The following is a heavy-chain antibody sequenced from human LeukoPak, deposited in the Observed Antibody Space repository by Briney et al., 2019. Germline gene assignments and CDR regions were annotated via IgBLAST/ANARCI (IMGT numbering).Heavy chain of an antibody. CDR2: TSYDGSKE. CDR1: GFIFNDYG. J-gene: IGHJ6*03. Sequence: GGPLRLSCAASGFIFNDYGFHWVRQAPGKGLEWVALTSYDGSKEYYADSVKGRFTISRDNSKKTLFLQMNRLRAEDTAVYYCARVHSSDWNAYFYYLDVWGKGTTVTVSS. V-gene: IGHV3-30*03. CDR3: ARVHSSDWNAYFYYLDV. D-gene: IGHD6-19*01.